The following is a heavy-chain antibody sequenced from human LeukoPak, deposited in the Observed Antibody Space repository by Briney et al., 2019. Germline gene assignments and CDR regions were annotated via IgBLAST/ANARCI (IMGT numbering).Heavy chain of an antibody. CDR3: ARDVYSSFYAFDI. Sequence: GGSLRLSCAASGFTFSSYSMNWVRQAPGKGLEWVSSISSSSSYIYYADSVKGRFTISRDNAKNSLYLQMNSLRAEDTAVYYCARDVYSSFYAFDIWGQGTMVTVSS. CDR2: ISSSSSYI. CDR1: GFTFSSYS. J-gene: IGHJ3*02. D-gene: IGHD6-6*01. V-gene: IGHV3-21*01.